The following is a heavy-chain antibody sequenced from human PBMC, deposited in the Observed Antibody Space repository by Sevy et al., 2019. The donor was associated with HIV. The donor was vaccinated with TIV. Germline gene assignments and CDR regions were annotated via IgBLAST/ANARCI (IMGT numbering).Heavy chain of an antibody. CDR2: IKRDGTGK. D-gene: IGHD2-2*01. Sequence: GGSLRLSCAASGFTFSSYWMSWVRQAPGKGLEWVAHIKRDGTGKYYVDSVKGRFTISRDNAKNSLYLQMNSLRAEDTAVYYCARDCSSSSCLWGMDVWGQGTTVTVSS. CDR3: ARDCSSSSCLWGMDV. V-gene: IGHV3-7*03. J-gene: IGHJ6*02. CDR1: GFTFSSYW.